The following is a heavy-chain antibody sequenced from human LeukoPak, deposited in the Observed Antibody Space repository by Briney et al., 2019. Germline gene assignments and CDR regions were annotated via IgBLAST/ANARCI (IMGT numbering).Heavy chain of an antibody. CDR2: INDNGLNT. D-gene: IGHD6-19*01. V-gene: IGHV3-23*01. CDR3: TKGDGGWYPIDS. J-gene: IGHJ4*02. Sequence: GASLRLSCAASGFTFNNCGMSWVRQAPGKGLEWVSTINDNGLNTHYADSVKGRFTISRDDSKNTLHLQMNSLRVDDTALYYCTKGDGGWYPIDSWGQGILVIVSS. CDR1: GFTFNNCG.